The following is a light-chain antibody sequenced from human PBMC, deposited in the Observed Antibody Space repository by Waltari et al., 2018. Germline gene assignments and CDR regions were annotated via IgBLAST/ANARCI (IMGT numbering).Light chain of an antibody. J-gene: IGKJ1*01. CDR1: QTVGSN. CDR2: SAS. CDR3: QQYNDWPQT. Sequence: EIVMTQSLATLSVSSGESATLSCRASQTVGSNLAWYQQKPGQAPRLLIYSASTRDTGIPPRFSGRGSGTEFTLTISSLQSEDFAVYYCQQYNDWPQTFGQGTKVEIK. V-gene: IGKV3-15*01.